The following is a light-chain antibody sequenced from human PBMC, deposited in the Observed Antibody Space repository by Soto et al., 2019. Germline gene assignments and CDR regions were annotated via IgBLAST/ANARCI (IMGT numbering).Light chain of an antibody. CDR2: DVS. Sequence: QSVLTQPASVSGSPGQSSTISCTGTSSDVGGSNYVTWYQQLPGKAPKLMIYDVSDRPSGVSNRFSGSKPGNTASLTISGVQAEDEADYYCSSYTSSSLYVFGTGTKVTVL. V-gene: IGLV2-14*01. J-gene: IGLJ1*01. CDR3: SSYTSSSLYV. CDR1: SSDVGGSNY.